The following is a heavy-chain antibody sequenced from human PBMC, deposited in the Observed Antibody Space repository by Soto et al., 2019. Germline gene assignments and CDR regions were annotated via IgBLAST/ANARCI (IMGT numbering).Heavy chain of an antibody. D-gene: IGHD3-10*01. CDR1: GFTFSSYG. CDR2: ISYDGSNK. CDR3: AKLIFRGVIADAYYYYGMDV. J-gene: IGHJ6*02. V-gene: IGHV3-30*18. Sequence: GGSLRLSCAASGFTFSSYGMHWVRQAPGKGLEWVAVISYDGSNKYYADPVKGRFTISRDNSKNTLYLQMNSLRAEDTAVYYCAKLIFRGVIADAYYYYGMDVWGQGTTVTVSS.